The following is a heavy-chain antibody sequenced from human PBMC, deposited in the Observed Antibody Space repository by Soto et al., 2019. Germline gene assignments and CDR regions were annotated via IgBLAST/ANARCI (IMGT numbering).Heavy chain of an antibody. J-gene: IGHJ6*02. Sequence: SETLSLTCTVSGGSISSGGYYWSWIRQHPGKGLEWIGYIYYSGSTYYNPSLKSRVTISVDTSKNQFSLKLSSVTAADTAVYYCAGNIVVVPAALPYYYYGMDVWGQGTTVPVSS. D-gene: IGHD2-2*01. CDR2: IYYSGST. CDR3: AGNIVVVPAALPYYYYGMDV. CDR1: GGSISSGGYY. V-gene: IGHV4-31*03.